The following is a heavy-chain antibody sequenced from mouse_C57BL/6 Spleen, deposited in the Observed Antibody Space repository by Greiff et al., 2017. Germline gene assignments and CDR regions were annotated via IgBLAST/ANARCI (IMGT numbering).Heavy chain of an antibody. D-gene: IGHD1-1*01. CDR2: INPNNGGT. V-gene: IGHV1-26*01. J-gene: IGHJ2*01. CDR3: ARGYYYGRSAFDY. CDR1: GYTFTNYY. Sequence: VQLQQSGPELVKPGASVKISCKASGYTFTNYYMNWVKQSPGKSLEWIGDINPNNGGTSYNQKFKGKATLTVDKSSSTAYMELRSLTSEDSAVYYGARGYYYGRSAFDYWGQGTTLTVSS.